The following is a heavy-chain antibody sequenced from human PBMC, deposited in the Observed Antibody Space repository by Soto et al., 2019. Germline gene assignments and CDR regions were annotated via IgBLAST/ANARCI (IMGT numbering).Heavy chain of an antibody. V-gene: IGHV3-7*01. CDR3: ARDRWIAVAGSRLYYFDY. D-gene: IGHD6-19*01. CDR2: IKQDGSEK. Sequence: AGGSLRLSCAASGFTFSSYWMSWVRQAPGKGLEWVANIKQDGSEKYYVDSVKGRFTISRDNAKNSLYLQMNSLRAEDTAVYYCARDRWIAVAGSRLYYFDYWGQGTLVTVSS. J-gene: IGHJ4*02. CDR1: GFTFSSYW.